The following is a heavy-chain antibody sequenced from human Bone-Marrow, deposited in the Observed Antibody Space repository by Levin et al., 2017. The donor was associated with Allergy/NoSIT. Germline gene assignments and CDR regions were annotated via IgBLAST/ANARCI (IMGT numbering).Heavy chain of an antibody. CDR1: GFTFSSYA. Sequence: GGSLRLSCAASGFTFSSYAMSWVRQAPGKGLEWVSAISGSGGSTYYADSVKGRFTISRDNSKNTLYLQMNSLRAEDTAVYYCAKDKGGRITQEGFFFDYWGQGTLVTVSS. J-gene: IGHJ4*02. CDR3: AKDKGGRITQEGFFFDY. V-gene: IGHV3-23*01. D-gene: IGHD2-15*01. CDR2: ISGSGGST.